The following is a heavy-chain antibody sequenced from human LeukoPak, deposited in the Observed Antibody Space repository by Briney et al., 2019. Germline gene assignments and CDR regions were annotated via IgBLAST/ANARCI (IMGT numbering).Heavy chain of an antibody. J-gene: IGHJ4*02. CDR3: AKASCSSTSCYSFDY. V-gene: IGHV3-23*01. CDR1: GFTFGDYA. D-gene: IGHD2-2*02. Sequence: GGSLRLSCTASGFTFGDYAMSLLRQAPGKGLEWVSAISGSGGSTYYADSVKGRFTISRDNSKNTLYLQMNSLRAEDTAVYYCAKASCSSTSCYSFDYWGQGTLVTVSS. CDR2: ISGSGGST.